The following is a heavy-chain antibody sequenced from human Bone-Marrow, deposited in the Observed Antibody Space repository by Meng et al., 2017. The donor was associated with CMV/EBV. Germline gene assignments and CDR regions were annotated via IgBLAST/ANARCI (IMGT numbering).Heavy chain of an antibody. J-gene: IGHJ6*02. CDR3: ARGFIAVAGVYGMDV. Sequence: GSLRLSCAVYGGSFSDYYWTWIRQPPGKGLEWIGEINHSGTTNYNPSLKRRVTISVDTSKNRFSLKLSSVTAADTAVYYCARGFIAVAGVYGMDVWGQGTTVTVSS. CDR2: INHSGTT. V-gene: IGHV4-34*01. CDR1: GGSFSDYY. D-gene: IGHD6-13*01.